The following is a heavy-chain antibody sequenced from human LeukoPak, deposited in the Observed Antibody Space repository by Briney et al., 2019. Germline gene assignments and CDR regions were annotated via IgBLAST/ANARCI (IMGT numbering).Heavy chain of an antibody. Sequence: GESLKISCKGSGYSFTSYWIGWVRQMPGKGLEWMGIIYPGDSDARYSPSFQGQVTISADKSISAAYLQWSSLKASDTAMYYCARPHSYGSGSSPFDYWGQGTLVTVSS. V-gene: IGHV5-51*01. CDR1: GYSFTSYW. CDR2: IYPGDSDA. J-gene: IGHJ4*02. CDR3: ARPHSYGSGSSPFDY. D-gene: IGHD3-10*01.